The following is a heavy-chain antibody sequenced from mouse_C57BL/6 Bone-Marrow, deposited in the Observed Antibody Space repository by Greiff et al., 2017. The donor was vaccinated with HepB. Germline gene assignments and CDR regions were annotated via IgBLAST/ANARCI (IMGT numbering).Heavy chain of an antibody. D-gene: IGHD2-1*01. Sequence: QVQLKQSGAELVRPGASVKLSCKASGYTFTDYYINWVKQRPGQGLEWIARIYPGSGNTYYNEKFKGKATLTAEKSSSTAYMQLSSLSSEDSAVYFCARSVYGNPRLAYWGQGTLVTVSA. CDR3: ARSVYGNPRLAY. CDR2: IYPGSGNT. CDR1: GYTFTDYY. J-gene: IGHJ3*01. V-gene: IGHV1-76*01.